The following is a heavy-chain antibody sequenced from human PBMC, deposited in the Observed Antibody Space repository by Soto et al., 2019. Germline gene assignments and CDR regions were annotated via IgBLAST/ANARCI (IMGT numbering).Heavy chain of an antibody. J-gene: IGHJ6*02. CDR3: ANHRHFHYYGSGSYCSYYYYGMDV. CDR2: ISGSGGST. D-gene: IGHD3-10*01. Sequence: GGSLRLSCAASGFTFSSYAMSWVRQAPGKGLEWVSAISGSGGSTYYADSVKGRFTISRDISKNTLYMQMNSLRAEDTAVYYCANHRHFHYYGSGSYCSYYYYGMDVWGQGTTVNVSS. V-gene: IGHV3-23*01. CDR1: GFTFSSYA.